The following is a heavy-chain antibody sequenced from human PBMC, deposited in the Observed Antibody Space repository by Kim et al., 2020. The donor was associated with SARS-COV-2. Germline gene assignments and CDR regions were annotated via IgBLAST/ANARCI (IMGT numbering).Heavy chain of an antibody. Sequence: GGSLRLSCAASGFTFSNYAMHWVRQAPGKGLEHVSVISSSGGSTYYASSVKGKFTISRDNSNNTLYLQMGSLRAEDMAVYYCARDPLGGSSWPVLAWFDPWGQGTPVTVSS. CDR3: ARDPLGGSSWPVLAWFDP. CDR1: GFTFSNYA. J-gene: IGHJ5*02. D-gene: IGHD6-13*01. CDR2: ISSSGGST. V-gene: IGHV3-64*01.